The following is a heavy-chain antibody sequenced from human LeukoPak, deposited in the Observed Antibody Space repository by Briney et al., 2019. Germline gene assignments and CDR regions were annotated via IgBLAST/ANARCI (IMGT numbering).Heavy chain of an antibody. J-gene: IGHJ6*02. V-gene: IGHV4-34*01. CDR3: VVEYYNYDMDV. CDR1: GGSISSYY. Sequence: TSETLSLTCTVSGGSISSYYWSWIRRTPGKGLEWIGEIDHSGSTNYNPSLKSRVIISADTSKNQFSLNLSSVTAADTAVYYCVVEYYNYDMDVWGQGTTVTVSS. CDR2: IDHSGST. D-gene: IGHD1-1*01.